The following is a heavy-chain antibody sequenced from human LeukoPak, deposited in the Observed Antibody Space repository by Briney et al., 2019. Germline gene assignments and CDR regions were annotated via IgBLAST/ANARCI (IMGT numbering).Heavy chain of an antibody. D-gene: IGHD6-6*01. CDR3: AREEDSSAIRSSDGMDV. V-gene: IGHV3-21*01. CDR2: ISKGSDYT. CDR1: GFTFSSYT. J-gene: IGHJ6*02. Sequence: GGSLRLSCAASGFTFSSYTMNWDRQAPGKGLEWVSCISKGSDYTYYADSVKGRFTISRDNAKNSVDLQMNSLRAEDTALYYCAREEDSSAIRSSDGMDVWGQGTTVTVSS.